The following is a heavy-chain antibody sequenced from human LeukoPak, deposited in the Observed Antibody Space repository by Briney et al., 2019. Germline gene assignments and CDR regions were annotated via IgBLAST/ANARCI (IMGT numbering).Heavy chain of an antibody. J-gene: IGHJ4*02. CDR2: MHYSGST. CDR1: RFTFSSYS. V-gene: IGHV4-34*08. CDR3: SGSGWFEGPFGY. Sequence: GSLRLSCAASRFTFSSYSMNWVRQAPGKGLEWIGSMHYSGSTYYNPSLTSRVTISADTSKNHFSLNLSSVTAADTAIYYCSGSGWFEGPFGYWGQGTPVTVSS. D-gene: IGHD6-19*01.